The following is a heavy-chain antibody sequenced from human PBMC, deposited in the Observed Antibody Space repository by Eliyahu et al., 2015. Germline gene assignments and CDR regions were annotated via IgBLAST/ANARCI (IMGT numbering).Heavy chain of an antibody. CDR1: GGSVXRGXSX. Sequence: QVQLQESGPGLVKPSETLSLTCTVSGGSVXRGXSXWSWIRQPPGKGLEWIGYIYYSGSTNYNPSLKSRVTISVDTSKNQFSLKLSSVTAADTAVYYCARFGGYSYGWPTQYYFDYWGQGTLVTVSS. CDR3: ARFGGYSYGWPTQYYFDY. J-gene: IGHJ4*02. CDR2: IYYSGST. V-gene: IGHV4-61*01. D-gene: IGHD5-18*01.